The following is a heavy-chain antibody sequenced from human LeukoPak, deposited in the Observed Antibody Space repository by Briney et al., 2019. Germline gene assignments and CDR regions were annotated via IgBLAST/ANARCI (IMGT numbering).Heavy chain of an antibody. J-gene: IGHJ3*02. CDR3: ARDDLAFDFWSGYLNAFDI. CDR1: GGSISSYY. V-gene: IGHV4-4*07. CDR2: IYTSGST. Sequence: PSETLSLTCTVSGGSISSYYWSWIRQPAGKGLEWIGRIYTSGSTNYNPSLKSRVTMSVDTSKNQFSLKLSSVTAADTAVYYCARDDLAFDFWSGYLNAFDIWGQGTMVTVSS. D-gene: IGHD3-3*01.